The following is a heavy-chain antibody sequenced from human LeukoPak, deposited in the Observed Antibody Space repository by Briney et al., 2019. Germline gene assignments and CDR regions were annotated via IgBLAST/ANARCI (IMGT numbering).Heavy chain of an antibody. CDR1: GYTFTSYG. D-gene: IGHD3-10*01. CDR2: ISAYNGNT. CDR3: AGEGTYYYGSGSYSDY. J-gene: IGHJ4*02. V-gene: IGHV1-18*01. Sequence: ASVKVSCKASGYTFTSYGISWVRQAPGQGLEWMGWISAYNGNTNYAQKLQGRVTMTTDTSTSTAYMELRSLRSDDTAVYYCAGEGTYYYGSGSYSDYWGQGTLVTVSS.